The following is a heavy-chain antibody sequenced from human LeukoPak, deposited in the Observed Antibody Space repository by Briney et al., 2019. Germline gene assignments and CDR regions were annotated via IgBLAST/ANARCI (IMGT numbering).Heavy chain of an antibody. V-gene: IGHV3-11*04. CDR3: ARVPRWDEVDY. D-gene: IGHD1-26*01. Sequence: GGALRLSCAASGFSFSDDYMSCIREAPGRGLEWVSYISSSSSTIYYAGSVKGGFTIYRDNAKNSLYLQMNSLRDEDTAVYFCARVPRWDEVDYWGQGTLVTVSS. J-gene: IGHJ4*02. CDR1: GFSFSDDY. CDR2: ISSSSSTI.